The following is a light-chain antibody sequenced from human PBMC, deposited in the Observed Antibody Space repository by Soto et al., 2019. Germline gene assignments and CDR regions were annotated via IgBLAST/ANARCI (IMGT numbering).Light chain of an antibody. CDR1: SSDVGAYDF. CDR2: DVT. CDR3: SSYTTRSTLV. Sequence: QSVLTQPASVSGSPGQSITISCTGTSSDVGAYDFVSWYQHSPGKAPKLVTFDVTHRPPGISDRFSGSKSVNTASLTISGLQAADEAFYYCSSYTTRSTLVFGGGTKLTVL. V-gene: IGLV2-14*01. J-gene: IGLJ2*01.